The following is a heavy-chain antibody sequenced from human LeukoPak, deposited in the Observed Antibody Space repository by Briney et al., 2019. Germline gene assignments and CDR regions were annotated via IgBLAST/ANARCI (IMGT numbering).Heavy chain of an antibody. V-gene: IGHV1-8*03. Sequence: ASVKVSCKASGYTFTSYDINWVRQATGQGLEWMGWMNPNSGNTGYAQKFQGRVTTTRNTSISTAYMELSSLRSEDTAVYYCARRSVPAAPNYYYYYYMDVWGKGTTVTVSS. J-gene: IGHJ6*03. CDR3: ARRSVPAAPNYYYYYYMDV. CDR2: MNPNSGNT. CDR1: GYTFTSYD. D-gene: IGHD2-2*01.